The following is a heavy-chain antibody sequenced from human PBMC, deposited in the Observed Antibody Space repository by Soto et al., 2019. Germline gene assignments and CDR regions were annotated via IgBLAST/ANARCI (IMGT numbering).Heavy chain of an antibody. CDR2: ISSSSSYT. J-gene: IGHJ4*02. V-gene: IGHV3-11*06. D-gene: IGHD6-6*01. CDR1: GFTFSDYY. CDR3: ARAPTTHSSSSHFDY. Sequence: GSLRLSCAASGFTFSDYYMSWIRQAPGKGLEWVSYISSSSSYTNYADSVKGRFTISRDNAKNSLYLQMNSLRAEDTAVYYCARAPTTHSSSSHFDYWGQGTLVTVSS.